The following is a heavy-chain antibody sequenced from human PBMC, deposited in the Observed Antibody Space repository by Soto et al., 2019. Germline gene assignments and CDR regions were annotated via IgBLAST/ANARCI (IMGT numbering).Heavy chain of an antibody. J-gene: IGHJ4*02. CDR2: ITNSAYT. CDR1: GFTFSTFN. Sequence: EVRLVESGGGLVTPGGSLRLSCAASGFTFSTFNMNWVRQAPGKGLEWVSSITNSAYTSYADSVKGRFTISRDNAKNSLYLQMNSLRAEDTAVYYCGVDDALFFDFWGQGALVTVSS. D-gene: IGHD5-12*01. V-gene: IGHV3-21*01. CDR3: GVDDALFFDF.